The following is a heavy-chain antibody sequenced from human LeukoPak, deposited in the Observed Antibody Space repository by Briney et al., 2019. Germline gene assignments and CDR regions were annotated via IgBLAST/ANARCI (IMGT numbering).Heavy chain of an antibody. V-gene: IGHV1-18*01. D-gene: IGHD1-26*01. CDR3: ARDLVDGVGAPGAY. Sequence: GASVKVSCKASGYTFTNYGITWMRQAPGQGLEWMGWINTYNGNTNYAQKLQGRVTITTDTSTSTAYMELRSRRSDDTAVFYCARDLVDGVGAPGAYWGQGALVTVSS. J-gene: IGHJ4*02. CDR2: INTYNGNT. CDR1: GYTFTNYG.